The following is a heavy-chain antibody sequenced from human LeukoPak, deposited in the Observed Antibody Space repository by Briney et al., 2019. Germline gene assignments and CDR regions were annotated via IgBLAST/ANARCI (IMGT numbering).Heavy chain of an antibody. J-gene: IGHJ4*02. Sequence: GGSLRLSCAASGIAVIGNYMSWVRQPPGKGLEWVSFINTDTFYADSVRGRFTISRDSSKNTLFLQMNSLRAEDSAVYYCAIAQSWDELFDSWGQGTLVTVSS. CDR2: INTDT. CDR3: AIAQSWDELFDS. V-gene: IGHV3-53*01. CDR1: GIAVIGNY. D-gene: IGHD1-26*01.